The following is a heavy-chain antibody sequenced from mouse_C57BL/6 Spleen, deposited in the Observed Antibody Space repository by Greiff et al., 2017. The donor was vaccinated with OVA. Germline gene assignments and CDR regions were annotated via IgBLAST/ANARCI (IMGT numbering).Heavy chain of an antibody. D-gene: IGHD2-5*01. Sequence: VQGVESGAELVKPGASVKISCKASGYAFSSYWMNWVKQRPGKGLEWIGQIYPGDGDTNYNGKFKGKATLTADKSSSTAYMQLSSLTSEDSAVYFCAREGSNYVGNYYAMDYWGQGTSVTVSS. V-gene: IGHV1-80*01. J-gene: IGHJ4*01. CDR3: AREGSNYVGNYYAMDY. CDR2: IYPGDGDT. CDR1: GYAFSSYW.